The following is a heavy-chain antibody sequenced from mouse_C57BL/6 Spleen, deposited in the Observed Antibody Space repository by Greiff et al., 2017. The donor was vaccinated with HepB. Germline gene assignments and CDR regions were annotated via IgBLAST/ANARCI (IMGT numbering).Heavy chain of an antibody. CDR3: ASSGGWLYFDY. J-gene: IGHJ2*01. Sequence: VQLQQSGAELVRPGTSVKVSCKASGYAFTNYLIEWVKQRPGQGLEWIGVINPGSGGTNYNEKFKGKATLTADKSSSTAYMQLSSLTSEDSAVYFGASSGGWLYFDYWGQGTTLTVSS. D-gene: IGHD2-3*01. CDR2: INPGSGGT. V-gene: IGHV1-54*01. CDR1: GYAFTNYL.